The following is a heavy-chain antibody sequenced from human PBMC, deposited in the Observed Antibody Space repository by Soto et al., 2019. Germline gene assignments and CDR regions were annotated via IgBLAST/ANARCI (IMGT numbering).Heavy chain of an antibody. D-gene: IGHD3-9*01. V-gene: IGHV1-18*04. CDR2: ISAYNGNT. Sequence: ASVKVSCKASGYTFTSYGISWVRQAPGQGLEWMGWISAYNGNTNYAQKLQGRVTMTTDTSTRTAYMELRRLSSDDTAVYYFARGPDDPANILPGSAWSYYGIDFWGQGTTVTVSS. J-gene: IGHJ6*02. CDR1: GYTFTSYG. CDR3: ARGPDDPANILPGSAWSYYGIDF.